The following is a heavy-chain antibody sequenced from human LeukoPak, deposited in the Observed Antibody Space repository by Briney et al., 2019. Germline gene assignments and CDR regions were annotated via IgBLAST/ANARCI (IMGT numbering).Heavy chain of an antibody. CDR1: GYTFTGYY. Sequence: ASVKVSCKASGYTFTGYYMHWVRQAPGQGLEWMGWINPNSGGTNYAQKFQGGVTMTRDTSISTAYMELSRLRSDDTAVYYCARGGRYCSSTSCPLSFQHWGQGTLVTVSS. V-gene: IGHV1-2*02. CDR3: ARGGRYCSSTSCPLSFQH. CDR2: INPNSGGT. J-gene: IGHJ1*01. D-gene: IGHD2-2*01.